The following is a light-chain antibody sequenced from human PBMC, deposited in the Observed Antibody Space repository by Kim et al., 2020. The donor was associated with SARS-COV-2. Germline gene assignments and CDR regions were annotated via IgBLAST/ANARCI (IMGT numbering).Light chain of an antibody. CDR1: ITDIGSYNY. Sequence: GQSITISCTGTITDIGSYNYVSWYQHHPGKVPKVIISDVSNRPSGVSDRFSGSKSVNTASLTISGLQPEDEADYYCSSYTSSNTLIFGGGTQLTVL. V-gene: IGLV2-14*03. CDR3: SSYTSSNTLI. J-gene: IGLJ7*01. CDR2: DVS.